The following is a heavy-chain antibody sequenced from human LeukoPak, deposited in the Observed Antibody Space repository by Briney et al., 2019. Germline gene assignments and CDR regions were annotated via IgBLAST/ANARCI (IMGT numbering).Heavy chain of an antibody. Sequence: GGSLRLSCAASGFTFSHFGMHWVRQAPGKGLEWVAVISYDEANKYYADSVKGRFTLSRDNSKNTLYLQMNSLRAEDTAVYYCAKDKGGSTVMPLRSFDYWGQGILVTVSS. CDR3: AKDKGGSTVMPLRSFDY. J-gene: IGHJ4*02. CDR2: ISYDEANK. CDR1: GFTFSHFG. V-gene: IGHV3-30*18. D-gene: IGHD3-16*01.